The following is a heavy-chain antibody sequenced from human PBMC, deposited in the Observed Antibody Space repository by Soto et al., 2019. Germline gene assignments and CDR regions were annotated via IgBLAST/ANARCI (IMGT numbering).Heavy chain of an antibody. V-gene: IGHV4-34*01. CDR2: INHTGDT. D-gene: IGHD3-9*01. CDR1: GGSFTAHY. CDR3: AREAYYDILTGYYRAYYGMDV. Sequence: KPSETLSLTCAVYGGSFTAHYWNWIRQTPGQGLEWIGEINHTGDTNYNPSLKGRVTMSVDTSKNQFSLQLRSVTAADTAVYYCAREAYYDILTGYYRAYYGMDVWGQGTTVTVSS. J-gene: IGHJ6*02.